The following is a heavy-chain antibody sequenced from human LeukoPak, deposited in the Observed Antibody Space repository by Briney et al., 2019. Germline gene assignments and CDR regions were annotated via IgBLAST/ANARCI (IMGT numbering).Heavy chain of an antibody. CDR2: ISAYNGNT. D-gene: IGHD4-23*01. J-gene: IGHJ3*02. CDR3: ARDWNYGGDSDAFDI. V-gene: IGHV1-18*01. CDR1: GYTFPTYG. Sequence: ASVEVSCKASGYTFPTYGITWVRQAPGHGLEWMGWISAYNGNTNYAQKLQGRVTMTTNTSTSTAYLDLRSLTSDDTAVYYCARDWNYGGDSDAFDIWGQGTMVTVSS.